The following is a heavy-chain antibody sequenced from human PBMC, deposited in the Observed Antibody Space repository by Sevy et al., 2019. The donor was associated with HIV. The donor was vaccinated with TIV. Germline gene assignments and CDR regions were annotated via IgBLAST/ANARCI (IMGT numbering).Heavy chain of an antibody. V-gene: IGHV3-74*01. CDR3: ARASGGSYSTFFDY. Sequence: GGSLRLSCAASGFTFSSYWMHWVRQAPGKGLVWVSRINSDGSSTSYVDSVKGRFTISRDNAKNTLYLQMNSLRAEDTAVYYCARASGGSYSTFFDYWGQGTLVTVSS. CDR1: GFTFSSYW. D-gene: IGHD1-26*01. J-gene: IGHJ4*02. CDR2: INSDGSST.